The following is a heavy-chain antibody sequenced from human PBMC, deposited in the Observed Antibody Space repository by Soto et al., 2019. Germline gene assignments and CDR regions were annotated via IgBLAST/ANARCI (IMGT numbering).Heavy chain of an antibody. V-gene: IGHV1-69*04. J-gene: IGHJ6*03. CDR1: GGTFSSYT. Sequence: ASVKVSCKASGGTFSSYTISWVRQAPGQGLEWMGRIIPILGIANYAQKFQGRVTITADKSTSTAYMELSSLRSEDTAVYYCARDLRLRFLEWSSYYYYYYYMDVWGKGTTVTVSS. D-gene: IGHD3-3*01. CDR3: ARDLRLRFLEWSSYYYYYYYMDV. CDR2: IIPILGIA.